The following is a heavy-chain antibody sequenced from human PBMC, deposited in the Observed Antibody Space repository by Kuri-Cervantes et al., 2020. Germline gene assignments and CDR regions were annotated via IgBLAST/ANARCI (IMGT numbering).Heavy chain of an antibody. CDR3: ARDLDYDSSSSDAFDI. Sequence: SETLSLTCAVYGGSFSGYYWSWIRQPPGKGLEWIGEINHSGSTNYNPSLKSRVTISVDTSKNQFSLKMSSVTAADTAVYYCARDLDYDSSSSDAFDIWGKGTTVTVSS. CDR1: GGSFSGYY. CDR2: INHSGST. V-gene: IGHV4-34*01. J-gene: IGHJ3*02. D-gene: IGHD3-22*01.